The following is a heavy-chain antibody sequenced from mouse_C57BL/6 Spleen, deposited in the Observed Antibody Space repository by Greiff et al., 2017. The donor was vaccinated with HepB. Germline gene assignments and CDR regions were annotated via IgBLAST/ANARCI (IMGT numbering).Heavy chain of an antibody. CDR3: TRRGDYDAAWFAY. D-gene: IGHD2-4*01. CDR2: IDPETGGT. CDR1: GYTFTDYE. V-gene: IGHV1-15*01. Sequence: VQLVESGAELVRPGASVTLSCKASGYTFTDYEMHWVKQTPVHGLEWIGAIDPETGGTAYNQKFKGKAILTADKSSSTAYMELRSLTSEDSAVYYCTRRGDYDAAWFAYWGQGTLVTVSA. J-gene: IGHJ3*01.